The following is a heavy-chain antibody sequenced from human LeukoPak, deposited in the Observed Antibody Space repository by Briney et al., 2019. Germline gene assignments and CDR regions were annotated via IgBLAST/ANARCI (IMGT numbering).Heavy chain of an antibody. J-gene: IGHJ4*02. D-gene: IGHD6-6*01. CDR2: MNRDGSTT. Sequence: GGSLRLSCAASGFTFSNYWMHWVSQAPGKGLVWVSRMNRDGSTTTYADSVKGRFTVSRDNAKNTLYLQMNSLRAEDTAVYYCARADEYSYTWQLPYWGQGTLVTVSS. V-gene: IGHV3-74*01. CDR3: ARADEYSYTWQLPY. CDR1: GFTFSNYW.